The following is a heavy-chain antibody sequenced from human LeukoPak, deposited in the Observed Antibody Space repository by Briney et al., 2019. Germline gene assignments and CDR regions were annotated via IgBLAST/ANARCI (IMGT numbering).Heavy chain of an antibody. J-gene: IGHJ4*02. V-gene: IGHV3-30*04. Sequence: PGRSLRLSCAASGFTFSSYAMHWVRQAPGKGLEWVAVISYDGSNKYYADSVKGRFTISRDNSKNTLYLQMNSLRAEDTAVYYCAQMTTVTTGLDYWGQRTLVTVSS. CDR3: AQMTTVTTGLDY. D-gene: IGHD4-17*01. CDR1: GFTFSSYA. CDR2: ISYDGSNK.